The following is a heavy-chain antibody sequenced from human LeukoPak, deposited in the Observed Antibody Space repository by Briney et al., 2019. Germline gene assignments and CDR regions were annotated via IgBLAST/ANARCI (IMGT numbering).Heavy chain of an antibody. CDR3: ARVVVDSSGWYHFDY. CDR2: IIPILGIA. CDR1: GGTFSSYA. V-gene: IGHV1-69*04. D-gene: IGHD6-19*01. Sequence: SVKVSCKASGGTFSSYAISWVRQAPGQGLEWMGRIIPILGIANYAQKFQGRVTITADKSTSTAYMELSSLRSEDTAVYYCARVVVDSSGWYHFDYWGQGTLVTVSS. J-gene: IGHJ4*02.